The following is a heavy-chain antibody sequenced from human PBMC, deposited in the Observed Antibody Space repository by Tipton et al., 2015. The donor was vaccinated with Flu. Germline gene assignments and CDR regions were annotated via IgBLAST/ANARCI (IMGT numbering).Heavy chain of an antibody. V-gene: IGHV4-38-2*01. Sequence: TLSLTCDVSGYSIGTGYYWGWIRQSPGKGLEWIGSISYSGTTNYNPSLDSRVSISADTSKNQVYLKLTSVTAADAAIYYCARHPHSCDSGSCLAFWFHPWGQGTLVTVSS. J-gene: IGHJ5*02. CDR2: ISYSGTT. D-gene: IGHD5-12*01. CDR3: ARHPHSCDSGSCLAFWFHP. CDR1: GYSIGTGYY.